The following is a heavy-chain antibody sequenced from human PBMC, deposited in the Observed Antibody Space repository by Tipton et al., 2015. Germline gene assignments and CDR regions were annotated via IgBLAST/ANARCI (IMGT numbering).Heavy chain of an antibody. J-gene: IGHJ5*02. D-gene: IGHD2-2*02. V-gene: IGHV4-39*01. Sequence: TLSLTCTVSGGSISTNFFYWGWIRQPPGKGLEWIGSINNSGSTYYNPSLKSRVTASVDTSKNQFSLRRSSVTAAETAVYYCARHASIEVGPAAIPNWFDPWGQGTLVIVSS. CDR1: GGSISTNFFY. CDR3: ARHASIEVGPAAIPNWFDP. CDR2: INNSGST.